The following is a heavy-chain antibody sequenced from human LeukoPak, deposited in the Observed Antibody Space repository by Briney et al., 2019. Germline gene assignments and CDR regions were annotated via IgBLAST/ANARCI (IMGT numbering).Heavy chain of an antibody. J-gene: IGHJ4*02. CDR1: GFTFSTYS. CDR3: ARDGGYSGYDADC. CDR2: ISDSSAM. Sequence: GGSLRLSCAASGFTFSTYSMKWARQAPGKGLEWVSYISDSSAMYYADSVRGRFTISRENDKNSLFLQMNSLRAEDTAVYYCARDGGYSGYDADCWGQGTLVTVSS. V-gene: IGHV3-48*01. D-gene: IGHD5-12*01.